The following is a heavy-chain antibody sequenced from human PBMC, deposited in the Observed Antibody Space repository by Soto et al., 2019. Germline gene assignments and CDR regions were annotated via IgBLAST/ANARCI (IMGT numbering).Heavy chain of an antibody. V-gene: IGHV1-46*01. Sequence: ASVKVSCKVSGYTFTSYYMHWVRQAPGQGLEWMGIINPSGGSTSYAQKFQGRVTMTRDTSTSTVYMELSSLRSEDTAVYDCASGRPYDLWSGYYTQSRPRIFDYRGQGTLVTVSS. CDR1: GYTFTSYY. D-gene: IGHD3-3*01. CDR2: INPSGGST. CDR3: ASGRPYDLWSGYYTQSRPRIFDY. J-gene: IGHJ4*02.